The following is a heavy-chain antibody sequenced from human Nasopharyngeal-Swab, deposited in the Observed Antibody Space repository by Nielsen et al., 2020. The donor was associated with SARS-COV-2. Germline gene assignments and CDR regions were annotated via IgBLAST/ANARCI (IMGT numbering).Heavy chain of an antibody. Sequence: GESLKISCAASGFTFSNHWMHWVRQAPGKGPVWVSRINTDGSSASYADSVKGRFTISRDNAKNTLYLQMNSLRAEDMAVYYCARADYGGPFVYWGQGTLVTVSS. CDR1: GFTFSNHW. CDR2: INTDGSSA. CDR3: ARADYGGPFVY. V-gene: IGHV3-74*01. D-gene: IGHD4-23*01. J-gene: IGHJ4*02.